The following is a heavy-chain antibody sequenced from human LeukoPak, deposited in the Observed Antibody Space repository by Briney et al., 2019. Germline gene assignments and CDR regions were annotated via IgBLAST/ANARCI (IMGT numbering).Heavy chain of an antibody. V-gene: IGHV3-30*03. Sequence: GGSLRLSRAASGFTFSNFGMHWVRQAPGKGLEWVAVISNDKINTYYGDSVKGRFAISRDNAKNTLYLQMNSLSAEDTAVYYCARDRSANSRVYYFDYWGLGTLVTVSS. J-gene: IGHJ4*02. D-gene: IGHD4/OR15-4a*01. CDR2: ISNDKINT. CDR3: ARDRSANSRVYYFDY. CDR1: GFTFSNFG.